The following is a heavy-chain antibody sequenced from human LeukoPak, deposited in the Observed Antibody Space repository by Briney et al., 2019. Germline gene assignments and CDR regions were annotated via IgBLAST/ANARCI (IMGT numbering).Heavy chain of an antibody. V-gene: IGHV3-53*01. CDR1: GFTVSSNY. CDR2: IGSGGST. D-gene: IGHD3-22*01. CDR3: ARDGYDSSGYYYPYGMDV. J-gene: IGHJ6*02. Sequence: SGGSLRLSCAASGFTVSSNYMSWVRQARGKGLEWVSVIGSGGSTYYADSVKGQFTISRDNSKNTLYLQMNSLRAEDTAVYYCARDGYDSSGYYYPYGMDVWGQGTTVTVSS.